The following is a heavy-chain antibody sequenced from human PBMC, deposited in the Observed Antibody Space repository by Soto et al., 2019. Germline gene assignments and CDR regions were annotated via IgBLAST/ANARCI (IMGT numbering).Heavy chain of an antibody. Sequence: SVKVSCKASGGTFSSYAISWVRQAPGQGLEWMGGIIPIFGTANYAQKFQGRVTITADESTSTAYMGLSSLRSEDTAVYYCARNYHPGYNWNDVGQDPYYWGQGTLVTVSS. CDR3: ARNYHPGYNWNDVGQDPYY. V-gene: IGHV1-69*13. CDR2: IIPIFGTA. J-gene: IGHJ4*02. CDR1: GGTFSSYA. D-gene: IGHD1-20*01.